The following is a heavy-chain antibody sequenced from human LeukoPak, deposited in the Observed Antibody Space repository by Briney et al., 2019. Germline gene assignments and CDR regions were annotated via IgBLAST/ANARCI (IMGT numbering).Heavy chain of an antibody. CDR3: ARGGSYWDI. V-gene: IGHV4-39*07. CDR2: IYFTGTT. CDR1: GGSIKTTSYY. D-gene: IGHD3-10*01. Sequence: PSETLSLTCRVSGGSIKTTSYYWGWIRQPPGRGLAWIGSIYFTGTTSHTPSLKCRFTMSGDLSKNEFSLKLSSVPAADTAVYYCARGGSYWDIWGQGSLVTVSS. J-gene: IGHJ4*02.